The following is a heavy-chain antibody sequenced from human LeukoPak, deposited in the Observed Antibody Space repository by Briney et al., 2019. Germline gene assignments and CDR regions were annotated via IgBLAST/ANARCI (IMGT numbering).Heavy chain of an antibody. J-gene: IGHJ4*02. CDR2: IYPRDGST. Sequence: ASVKASCKASGYTFTSNYIHWVRQAPGQGLEWMGMIYPRDGSTSYAQKFQGRVTVTRDTSTSTVHMELSGLRPEDTAVYYCARDQEGFDYWGQGTLVTVSS. V-gene: IGHV1-46*01. CDR1: GYTFTSNY. CDR3: ARDQEGFDY.